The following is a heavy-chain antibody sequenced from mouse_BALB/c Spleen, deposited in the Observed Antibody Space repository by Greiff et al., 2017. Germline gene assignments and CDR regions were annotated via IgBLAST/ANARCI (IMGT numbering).Heavy chain of an antibody. D-gene: IGHD1-1*02. CDR3: ASYDSYAMDY. Sequence: EVKLVESGGGLVKPGGSLKLSCAASGFTFSSYAMSWVRQTPEKRLEWVASISSSGSTYYPDSVKGRFTISRDNARNILYLQMSSLRSEDTAMYYCASYDSYAMDYWGQGTSVTVSS. J-gene: IGHJ4*01. V-gene: IGHV5-6-5*01. CDR2: ISSSGST. CDR1: GFTFSSYA.